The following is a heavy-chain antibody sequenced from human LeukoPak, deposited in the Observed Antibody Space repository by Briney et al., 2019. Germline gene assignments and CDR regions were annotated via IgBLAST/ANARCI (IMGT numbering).Heavy chain of an antibody. J-gene: IGHJ4*02. CDR1: GFSFSGHW. CDR2: ISPTGSTT. CDR3: ARGPNSNWSGLDF. V-gene: IGHV3-74*01. D-gene: IGHD6-6*01. Sequence: GGSLRISCIAPGFSFSGHWMHWARQLPGKGLVWVSRISPTGSTTSYADSVKGRFTVSRDNAKNTLYLQVNNLRAEDTAVYYRARGPNSNWSGLDFWGQGTLLTVSS.